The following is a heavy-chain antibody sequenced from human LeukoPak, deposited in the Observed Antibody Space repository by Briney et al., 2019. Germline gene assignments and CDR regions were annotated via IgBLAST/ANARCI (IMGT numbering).Heavy chain of an antibody. CDR2: ISDSGDNT. D-gene: IGHD6-19*01. CDR3: AKLYSSGWSPNWYFDL. Sequence: PGGSLRLSCAASGFTFSSYAMSWVRQAPGKGLEWVSTISDSGDNTYYADSVKGRFTISRDNSKNTLYLQMNSLRAEDTPVYYCAKLYSSGWSPNWYFDLWGRGTLVSVSS. J-gene: IGHJ2*01. CDR1: GFTFSSYA. V-gene: IGHV3-23*01.